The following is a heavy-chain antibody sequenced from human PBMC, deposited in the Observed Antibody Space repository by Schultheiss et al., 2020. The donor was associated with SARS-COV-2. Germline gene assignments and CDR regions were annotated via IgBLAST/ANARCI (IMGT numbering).Heavy chain of an antibody. CDR2: INPNSGGI. J-gene: IGHJ4*02. Sequence: ASVKVSCKASGYTFTGYYMHWVRQAPGQGLEWMGWINPNSGGINYAQKFQGRVTMTRDTSTSTVYMELSSLRSEDTAVYYCARDLNPHYSSSWYGGFDYWGQGTLVTVSS. CDR1: GYTFTGYY. CDR3: ARDLNPHYSSSWYGGFDY. V-gene: IGHV1-2*02. D-gene: IGHD6-13*01.